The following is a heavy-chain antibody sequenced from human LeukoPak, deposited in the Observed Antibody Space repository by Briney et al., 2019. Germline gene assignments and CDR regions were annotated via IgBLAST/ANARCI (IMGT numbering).Heavy chain of an antibody. CDR3: ARAAPTRTLIGSGADY. D-gene: IGHD3-22*01. CDR1: GLRFSRGG. Sequence: GGSLRLSCKASGLRFSRGGMHWIRQAPGKGLEWLAFIQYDESSKYYADSVKGRFTISRDNAKKSLYLQVNSLRVEDTAVYYCARAAPTRTLIGSGADYWGQGTLVTVSS. CDR2: IQYDESSK. J-gene: IGHJ4*02. V-gene: IGHV3-30*02.